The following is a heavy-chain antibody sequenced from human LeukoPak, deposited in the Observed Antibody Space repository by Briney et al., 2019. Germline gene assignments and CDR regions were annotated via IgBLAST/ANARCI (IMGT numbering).Heavy chain of an antibody. D-gene: IGHD2-21*01. V-gene: IGHV4-61*02. CDR1: GGSISRGSYF. CDR3: ARGGIPDY. CDR2: FYTSGTP. Sequence: SETLSLTCTVSGGSISRGSYFWSWIRQPAGKGLEWIGRFYTSGTPNYNPSLKSRVTMSVDTSRNQFSLKLSSVTAADTAVYYCARGGIPDYWGQGILVTVSS. J-gene: IGHJ4*02.